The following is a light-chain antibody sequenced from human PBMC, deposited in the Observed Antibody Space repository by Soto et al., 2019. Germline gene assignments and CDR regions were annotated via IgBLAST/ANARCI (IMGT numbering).Light chain of an antibody. CDR2: GAS. CDR1: QNIGSY. CDR3: QQSYSSTERPLT. V-gene: IGKV1-39*01. J-gene: IGKJ4*01. Sequence: DVQMTPSPFSLSASVGDRVTITCRASQNIGSYLNWYQQKPGKAPQLLIYGASSLHSGVPSRFSGSGSGTDFTLTISNLQPEDFATSYCQQSYSSTERPLTFGGGTKVAIK.